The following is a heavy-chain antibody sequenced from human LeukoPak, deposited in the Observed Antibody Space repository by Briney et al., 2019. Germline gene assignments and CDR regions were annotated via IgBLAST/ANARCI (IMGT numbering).Heavy chain of an antibody. CDR1: GYTLTELS. V-gene: IGHV1-18*01. D-gene: IGHD6-13*01. CDR3: ARGVGSSSWYN. CDR2: ISAYNGNT. Sequence: ASVKVSCKVSGYTLTELSMHWVRQAPGQGLEWMGWISAYNGNTNYAQRLQGRVTMTTDTSTSTAHMELRSLRSDDTAVYYCARGVGSSSWYNWGQGTLVTVSS. J-gene: IGHJ4*02.